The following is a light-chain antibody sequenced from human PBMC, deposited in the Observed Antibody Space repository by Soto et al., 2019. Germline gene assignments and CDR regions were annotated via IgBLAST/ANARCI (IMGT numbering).Light chain of an antibody. Sequence: QSALTQPASVSGSPGQSITISCTETSSDVGDYNYVSWYQQHPGKAPKLMLYDVSNRPSGVSNRFSGSKSGNTASLTISGLQAEDEADYYCSSFTPSSSVVFGGGTKLTVL. CDR3: SSFTPSSSVV. V-gene: IGLV2-14*01. CDR1: SSDVGDYNY. J-gene: IGLJ2*01. CDR2: DVS.